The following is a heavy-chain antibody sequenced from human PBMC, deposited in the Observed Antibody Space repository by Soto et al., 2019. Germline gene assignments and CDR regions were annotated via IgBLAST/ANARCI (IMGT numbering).Heavy chain of an antibody. CDR3: AKASKPWYYFDY. CDR1: GFTFDDYA. V-gene: IGHV3-9*01. CDR2: ISWNSGSI. D-gene: IGHD2-8*02. J-gene: IGHJ4*02. Sequence: GGSLRLSCAASGFTFDDYAMHWVRQAPGKGLEWVSGISWNSGSIGYADSVKGRFTISRDNAKNSLYLQMNSLRAEDTALYYCAKASKPWYYFDYWGQGTLVTVSS.